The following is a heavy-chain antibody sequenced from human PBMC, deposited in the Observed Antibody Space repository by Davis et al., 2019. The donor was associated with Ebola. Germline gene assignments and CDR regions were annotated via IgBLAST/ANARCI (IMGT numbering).Heavy chain of an antibody. Sequence: ASVKVSCKASGYTFTSYGISWVRQAPGHGLEWMGWISAYNGNTNYAQKFQGRVTMTTDTSTNIVYMELRSLRSDDTAVYYCASGHCSSTSCYHYYYGMDVWGQGTTVTVSS. CDR2: ISAYNGNT. CDR1: GYTFTSYG. V-gene: IGHV1-18*01. CDR3: ASGHCSSTSCYHYYYGMDV. D-gene: IGHD2-2*01. J-gene: IGHJ6*02.